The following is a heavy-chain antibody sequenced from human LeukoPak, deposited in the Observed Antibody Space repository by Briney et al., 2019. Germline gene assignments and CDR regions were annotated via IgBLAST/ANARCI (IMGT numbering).Heavy chain of an antibody. CDR3: ARDTNGHGSGSSLFDY. V-gene: IGHV4-59*12. Sequence: PSETLSLTCTVSGGSISSYYWSWIRQPPGKGLEWIGYIYYSGSTNYNPSLKSRVTISVDTSKNQFSLKLSSVTAADTAVYYCARDTNGHGSGSSLFDYWGQGTLVTVSS. J-gene: IGHJ4*02. D-gene: IGHD3-10*01. CDR1: GGSISSYY. CDR2: IYYSGST.